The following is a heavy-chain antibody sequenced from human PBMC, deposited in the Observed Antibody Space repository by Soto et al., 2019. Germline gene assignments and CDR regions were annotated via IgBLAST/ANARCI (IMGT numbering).Heavy chain of an antibody. J-gene: IGHJ5*02. CDR3: AKDPSPYYDILTGYSNWFDP. D-gene: IGHD3-9*01. CDR2: ISGSGGST. V-gene: IGHV3-23*01. CDR1: VFTFSSYA. Sequence: EVQLLESGGGLVQPGGSLRLSCAASVFTFSSYAMSWVRQAPGKGREWVSAISGSGGSTYYADSVKGRFTISRDNSTNTLYLQMNSLRAEDTAVYYCAKDPSPYYDILTGYSNWFDPWGQGTLVTVSS.